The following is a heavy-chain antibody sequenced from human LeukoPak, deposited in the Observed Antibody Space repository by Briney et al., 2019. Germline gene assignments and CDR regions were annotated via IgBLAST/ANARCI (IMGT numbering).Heavy chain of an antibody. CDR2: IYSSGTT. D-gene: IGHD6-19*01. J-gene: IGHJ6*02. Sequence: PSETQSLTCNVSGGSISNYYWTWIRQPAGKGLEWIGRIYSSGTTTYNPSLKSRVAMSVDTSRNQFSLKLSSVTAADTAVYYCARVSPIAVGGSSYYYAMDFWGQGTTVTVSS. CDR1: GGSISNYY. CDR3: ARVSPIAVGGSSYYYAMDF. V-gene: IGHV4-4*07.